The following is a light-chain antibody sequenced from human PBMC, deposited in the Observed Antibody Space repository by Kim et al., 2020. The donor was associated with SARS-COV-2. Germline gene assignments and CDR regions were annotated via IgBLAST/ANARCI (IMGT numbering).Light chain of an antibody. Sequence: EIVLTQSPGILSLSPGERATLSCRASQSVSNSKLAWYQQKPGQAPRLLIYGASSRATGIPDRFSGSGSGTDFSLTISRLEPEDFAVYYCQQYAGSPLTFGGGTKVEIK. CDR2: GAS. V-gene: IGKV3-20*01. CDR3: QQYAGSPLT. J-gene: IGKJ4*01. CDR1: QSVSNSK.